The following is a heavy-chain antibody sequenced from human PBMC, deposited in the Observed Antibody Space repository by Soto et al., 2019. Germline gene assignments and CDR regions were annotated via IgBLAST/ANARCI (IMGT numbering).Heavy chain of an antibody. Sequence: PGGSLRLSCAASGFTFSSYAMHWVRQAPGKGLEWVAVISYDGSNKYYADSVKGRFTISRDNSKNTLYLQMNSLRAEDTAVYYCAHNYDFWSGYSSPYYYYGMDVWGQGTTVTVS. J-gene: IGHJ6*02. CDR1: GFTFSSYA. D-gene: IGHD3-3*01. CDR3: AHNYDFWSGYSSPYYYYGMDV. CDR2: ISYDGSNK. V-gene: IGHV3-30-3*01.